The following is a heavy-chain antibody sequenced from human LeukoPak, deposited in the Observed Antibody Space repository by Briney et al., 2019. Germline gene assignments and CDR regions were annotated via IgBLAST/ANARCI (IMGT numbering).Heavy chain of an antibody. D-gene: IGHD3-22*01. CDR3: ARMYYYDSSGYPDY. CDR2: ISSSSSYT. J-gene: IGHJ4*02. V-gene: IGHV3-11*03. CDR1: GFTFSDYY. Sequence: KPGGSLRLSCAASGFTFSDYYMSWIRQARGKGLEWVSYISSSSSYTNYADSVKGRFTISRDNAKNSLYLQMNSLRAEDTAVYYCARMYYYDSSGYPDYWGQGTLVTVSS.